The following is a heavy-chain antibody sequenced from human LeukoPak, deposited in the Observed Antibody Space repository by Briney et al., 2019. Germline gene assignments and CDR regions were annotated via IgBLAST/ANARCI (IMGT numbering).Heavy chain of an antibody. CDR3: ARDYCSGGSCYSNFDY. Sequence: GGSLRLSCAASGFTFSSYAMHWDRQAPGKGLEWVAVISYDGSNKYYADSVKGRFTISIDNSKNTLYLQMNSLRAEDAAVYYCARDYCSGGSCYSNFDYWGQGTLVTVSS. CDR1: GFTFSSYA. D-gene: IGHD2-15*01. V-gene: IGHV3-30-3*01. J-gene: IGHJ4*02. CDR2: ISYDGSNK.